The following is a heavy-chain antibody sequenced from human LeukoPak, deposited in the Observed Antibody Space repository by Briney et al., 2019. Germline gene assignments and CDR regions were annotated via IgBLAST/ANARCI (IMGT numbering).Heavy chain of an antibody. CDR1: GFSFSSYA. Sequence: GGSLRLSCAASGFSFSSYAMSWVRQAPGKGLEWVSAISGSGGSTYYADSVKGRFTISRDNSKNTLYLQMNSLRAEDTAVYYCAKGVGYYDSSGYYPIDYWGQGTLVTVSS. J-gene: IGHJ4*02. D-gene: IGHD3-22*01. V-gene: IGHV3-23*01. CDR3: AKGVGYYDSSGYYPIDY. CDR2: ISGSGGST.